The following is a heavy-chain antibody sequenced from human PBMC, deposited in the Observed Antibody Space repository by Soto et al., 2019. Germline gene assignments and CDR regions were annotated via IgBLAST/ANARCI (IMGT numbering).Heavy chain of an antibody. CDR3: ARSTTGTFRFDP. Sequence: SETLSLTCTVSGGSIRSYYWSWIRQPPGKGLEWIGYIYYSGSTNYNPSLKSRVTISVDTSKNQFSLKLSSVTAADTAVYYCARSTTGTFRFDPWGQGTLVTVSS. D-gene: IGHD1-1*01. CDR1: GGSIRSYY. J-gene: IGHJ5*02. V-gene: IGHV4-59*08. CDR2: IYYSGST.